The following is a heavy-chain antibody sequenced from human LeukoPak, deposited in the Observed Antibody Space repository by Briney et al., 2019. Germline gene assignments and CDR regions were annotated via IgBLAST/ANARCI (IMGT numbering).Heavy chain of an antibody. Sequence: GGSLRLSCAASGFTFRNYGMNWVRQAPGKGLEWVAIIWYDGSNKYYADSVKGRFTISRDNSKNTLYLQMNSLRAEDTAVYYCARGGTYCSGGSCYPEYFQHWGQGTLVTDSS. V-gene: IGHV3-33*01. CDR3: ARGGTYCSGGSCYPEYFQH. CDR1: GFTFRNYG. J-gene: IGHJ1*01. D-gene: IGHD2-15*01. CDR2: IWYDGSNK.